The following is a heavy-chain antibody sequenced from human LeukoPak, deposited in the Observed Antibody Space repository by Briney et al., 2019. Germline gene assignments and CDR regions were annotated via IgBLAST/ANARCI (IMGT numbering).Heavy chain of an antibody. CDR1: GFTFRNYW. J-gene: IGHJ6*02. CDR2: IKQDGSEK. Sequence: QAGGSLRLSCAASGFTFRNYWMSWVRQAPGKGLEWVANIKQDGSEKYYVDSVKGRFIISRDNSKNTLYLQLNSLRAEDTAVYYSARAGPQGFGVDVWGQGTTVIVS. V-gene: IGHV3-7*01. CDR3: ARAGPQGFGVDV.